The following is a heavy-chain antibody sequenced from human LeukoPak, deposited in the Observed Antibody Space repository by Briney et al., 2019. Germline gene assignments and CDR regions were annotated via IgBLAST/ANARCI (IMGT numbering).Heavy chain of an antibody. CDR3: AKVATMAFRPVDF. CDR1: GFTFSSYW. CDR2: ISGSGGST. Sequence: QPGGSLRLSCAASGFTFSSYWMHWVRQAPGKGLEWVSSISGSGGSTNYADSVKGRFTISRDNSKNTLYLRMNSLRAEDTAVYYCAKVATMAFRPVDFWGQGTLVAVSS. D-gene: IGHD5-24*01. V-gene: IGHV3-23*01. J-gene: IGHJ4*02.